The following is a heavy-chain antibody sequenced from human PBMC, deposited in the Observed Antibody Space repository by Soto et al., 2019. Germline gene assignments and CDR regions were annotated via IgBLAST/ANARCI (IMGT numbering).Heavy chain of an antibody. CDR2: IDPSDSYT. CDR1: GYSFTIYC. J-gene: IGHJ4*02. Sequence: GESLKIACNGSGYSFTIYCISLVRQMPGKGLEWMGRIDPSDSYTNYSPSFQCHVTISADKSISTAYLQWSSLKASDTAMYYCARRDIDAAMAFDYWGQGTLVTVSS. V-gene: IGHV5-10-1*01. CDR3: ARRDIDAAMAFDY. D-gene: IGHD5-18*01.